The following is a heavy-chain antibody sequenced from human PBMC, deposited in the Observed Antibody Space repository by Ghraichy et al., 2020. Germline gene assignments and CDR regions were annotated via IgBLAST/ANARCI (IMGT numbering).Heavy chain of an antibody. Sequence: SCTVSGGSISSSSYYWGWIRQPPGKGLEWIGSISYSGSTYYNPSLKSRVTISVDTPKNQFSLKLSSVTAADTAVYYFARHLVNWGDRGPTMDYWGQGTLVTVSS. CDR2: ISYSGST. D-gene: IGHD7-27*01. J-gene: IGHJ4*02. V-gene: IGHV4-39*01. CDR1: GGSISSSSYY. CDR3: ARHLVNWGDRGPTMDY.